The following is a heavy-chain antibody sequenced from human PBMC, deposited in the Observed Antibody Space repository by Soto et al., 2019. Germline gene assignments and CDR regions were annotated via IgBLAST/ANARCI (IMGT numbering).Heavy chain of an antibody. D-gene: IGHD3-22*01. V-gene: IGHV3-21*01. J-gene: IGHJ4*02. CDR3: ARDFYYYDSSGYYPFDY. CDR1: GFTFSSYS. Sequence: GGSLTLSCAASGFTFSSYSMNWVRQAPGKGLEWVSSISSSSSYIYYADSVKGRVTISRDNAKNSLYLQMNSLRAEDTAVYYCARDFYYYDSSGYYPFDYWGQGTLVTVSS. CDR2: ISSSSSYI.